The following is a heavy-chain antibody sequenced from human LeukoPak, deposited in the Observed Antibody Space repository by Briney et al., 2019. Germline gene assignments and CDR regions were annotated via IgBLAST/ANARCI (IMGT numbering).Heavy chain of an antibody. Sequence: ASVKVSCKASGYTFTSYAMHWVRQAPGQRLEWMGWINAGNGNTKYSQKFQGRVTITKDTSASIAYMELSSLRSEDTAVYYCARRGSGWYAGVEYYYGMDVWGQGTTVTVSS. CDR3: ARRGSGWYAGVEYYYGMDV. D-gene: IGHD6-19*01. J-gene: IGHJ6*02. CDR2: INAGNGNT. CDR1: GYTFTSYA. V-gene: IGHV1-3*01.